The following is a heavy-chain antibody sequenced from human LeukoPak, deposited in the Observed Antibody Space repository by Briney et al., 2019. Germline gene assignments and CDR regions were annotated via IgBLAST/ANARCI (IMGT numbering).Heavy chain of an antibody. D-gene: IGHD2-8*01. J-gene: IGHJ4*02. Sequence: ASVKVSCKASGYTFTGYYMHWVRQAPGQGLEWMGRINPNSGGTNYAQKFQGRVTMTRDTSISTVYMEVSRLRSDDTAVYYCARDLGYCTNGVCHTRFDYWGQGTLVAVSS. CDR3: ARDLGYCTNGVCHTRFDY. CDR1: GYTFTGYY. V-gene: IGHV1-2*06. CDR2: INPNSGGT.